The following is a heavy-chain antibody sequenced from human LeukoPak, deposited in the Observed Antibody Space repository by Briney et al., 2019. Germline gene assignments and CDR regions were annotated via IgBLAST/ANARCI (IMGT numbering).Heavy chain of an antibody. CDR3: ARLSRGGNSVGTSGYAFDI. V-gene: IGHV3-7*01. CDR1: GFTFSSYR. D-gene: IGHD4-23*01. J-gene: IGHJ3*02. Sequence: PGGSLRLSCAASGFTFSSYRMSWVRQAPGKGLEWVANIKQDGSEKHYVDSVKGRFTISRDNAKNSLYLQMNSLRAEDTAVYYCARLSRGGNSVGTSGYAFDIWGQGTMVTVSS. CDR2: IKQDGSEK.